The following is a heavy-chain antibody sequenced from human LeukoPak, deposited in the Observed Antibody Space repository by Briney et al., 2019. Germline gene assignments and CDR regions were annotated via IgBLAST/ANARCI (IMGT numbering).Heavy chain of an antibody. CDR2: MYTSGST. J-gene: IGHJ4*02. CDR3: ARGVSSSGWFDY. Sequence: SETLSFTCSVSGGSISSYHWSWIRQTAGKGLEWIGRMYTSGSTNYNSSLKSRVTMSVDTSKNPFSLELSSVTAADTAVYYCARGVSSSGWFDYWGQGTLVTVSS. V-gene: IGHV4-4*07. D-gene: IGHD6-19*01. CDR1: GGSISSYH.